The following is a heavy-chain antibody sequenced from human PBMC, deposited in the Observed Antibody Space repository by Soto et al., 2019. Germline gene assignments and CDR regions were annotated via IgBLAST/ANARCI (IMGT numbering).Heavy chain of an antibody. V-gene: IGHV4-30-2*01. CDR1: GGSISSGGSS. Sequence: TSEPLSLTCTVYGGSISSGGSSWSWIRQPPGKGLEWIGYIYHSGSTYYNPSLKSRVTISVDRSKSQFSLKLTSLTAADTAVYYCASRDPGTSVDYWGQGTLVTVSS. CDR3: ASRDPGTSVDY. J-gene: IGHJ4*02. CDR2: IYHSGST. D-gene: IGHD1-7*01.